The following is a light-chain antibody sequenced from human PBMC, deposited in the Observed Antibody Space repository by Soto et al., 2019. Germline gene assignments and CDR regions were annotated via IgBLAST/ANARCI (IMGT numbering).Light chain of an antibody. CDR2: EVS. CDR3: SSYTSSSTPWV. V-gene: IGLV2-14*01. J-gene: IGLJ3*02. CDR1: SSDVGGYNY. Sequence: QSVLTQPASVSGSPGQSITISCTGTSSDVGGYNYVSWYQQHPGKAPKFMIYEVSNRPSGVSNRFSGSKSGNTASLTISGLQADDEADYYCSSYTSSSTPWVFGGGTKLTVL.